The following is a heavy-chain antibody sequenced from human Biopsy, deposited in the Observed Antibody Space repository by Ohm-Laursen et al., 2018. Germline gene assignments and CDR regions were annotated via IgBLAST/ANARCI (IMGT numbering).Heavy chain of an antibody. CDR1: GGSSTGHY. D-gene: IGHD4-23*01. CDR3: ARGSNEYGGLYFPH. V-gene: IGHV4-59*11. Sequence: SETLSLTWPVSGGSSTGHYWTWIRQPPGKGLEWIGHISHTGYTSYKSSLKSRVTISLDTSRKHFSLRLTSLAAADTAVYYCARGSNEYGGLYFPHWGQGTLVTVSS. J-gene: IGHJ1*01. CDR2: ISHTGYT.